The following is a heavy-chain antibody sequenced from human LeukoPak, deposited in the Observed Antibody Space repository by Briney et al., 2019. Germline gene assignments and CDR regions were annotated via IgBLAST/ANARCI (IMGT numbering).Heavy chain of an antibody. CDR3: ARGAPTTRIGAGRFDY. CDR1: GYRLTNYY. Sequence: ASVTVSCMAFGYRLTNYYVHWVRQAPGQGLEWMGDINPSGGSTSYAQKFQGRITVTSDTYTNTVYMDLSSLRSEDTATYYCARGAPTTRIGAGRFDYWGQGSLLTVAS. V-gene: IGHV1-46*01. D-gene: IGHD5-12*01. J-gene: IGHJ4*02. CDR2: INPSGGST.